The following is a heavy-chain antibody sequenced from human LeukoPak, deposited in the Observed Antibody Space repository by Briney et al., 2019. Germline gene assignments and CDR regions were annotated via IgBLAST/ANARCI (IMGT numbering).Heavy chain of an antibody. Sequence: GGSLRLSCVDSGFYFSDYGMVWVRQVPGRGLEWVANTNQDGSAKNYVDSVRGRFTISRDNAENSLYLQMNSLRAEDTAVYYCAREGFLDYWGQGTLVTVSS. D-gene: IGHD2/OR15-2a*01. CDR2: TNQDGSAK. CDR1: GFYFSDYG. J-gene: IGHJ4*02. CDR3: AREGFLDY. V-gene: IGHV3-7*01.